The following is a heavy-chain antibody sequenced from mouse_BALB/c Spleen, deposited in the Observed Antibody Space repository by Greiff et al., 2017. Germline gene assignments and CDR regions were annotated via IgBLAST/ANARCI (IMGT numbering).Heavy chain of an antibody. J-gene: IGHJ2*01. D-gene: IGHD2-3*01. CDR3: ARHEEDDGYSLDY. Sequence: EVQLVESGGGLVKPGGSLKLSCAASGFTFSSYAMSWVRQTPEKRLEWVATISSGGSYTYYPDSVKGRFTISRDNAKNTLYLQMSSLRSEDTAMYYCARHEEDDGYSLDYWGQGTTLTVSS. CDR1: GFTFSSYA. CDR2: ISSGGSYT. V-gene: IGHV5-9-3*01.